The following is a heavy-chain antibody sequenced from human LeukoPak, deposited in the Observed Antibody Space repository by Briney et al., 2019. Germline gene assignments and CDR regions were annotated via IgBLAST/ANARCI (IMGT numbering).Heavy chain of an antibody. CDR2: INPNSGGT. CDR3: ARGLGATRLSSY. D-gene: IGHD1-26*01. Sequence: ASVKVSCKASGYTFTGYYMHWVRQAPGQGLEWMGWINPNSGGTNYAQKFQGRVTMTRNTSITTAYMELSSLRSDDTAVYYCARGLGATRLSSYWGQGTLVTVSS. V-gene: IGHV1-2*02. CDR1: GYTFTGYY. J-gene: IGHJ4*02.